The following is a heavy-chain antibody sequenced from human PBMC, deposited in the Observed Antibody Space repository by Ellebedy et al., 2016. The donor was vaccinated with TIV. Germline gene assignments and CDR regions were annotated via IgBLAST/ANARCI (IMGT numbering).Heavy chain of an antibody. V-gene: IGHV3-23*01. CDR2: VSAIGSSA. D-gene: IGHD1-14*01. CDR1: GFTFSSYG. J-gene: IGHJ4*02. Sequence: GESLKISCVGSGFTFSSYGMNWVRQVPGKGLEWVAIVSAIGSSANYADSVRGRFIISRDNSKSTLYLQMNFLRAEDTAIYYCEKSPSRKPGLIDSWGQGTLVTVSS. CDR3: EKSPSRKPGLIDS.